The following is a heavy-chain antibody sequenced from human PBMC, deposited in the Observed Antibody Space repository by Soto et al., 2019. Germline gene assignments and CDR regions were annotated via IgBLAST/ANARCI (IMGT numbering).Heavy chain of an antibody. CDR2: IIPIFGTA. D-gene: IGHD2-15*01. V-gene: IGHV1-69*13. Sequence: GASVKVSCKASGGTFSSYAISWLRQAPGQGLEWMGGIIPIFGTASYAQKFQGRVTITADESTSTAYMELSSLRSEDTAVYYCAGYCSGGSCTIQLLPGPFDYWGQGTLVTVSS. J-gene: IGHJ4*02. CDR3: AGYCSGGSCTIQLLPGPFDY. CDR1: GGTFSSYA.